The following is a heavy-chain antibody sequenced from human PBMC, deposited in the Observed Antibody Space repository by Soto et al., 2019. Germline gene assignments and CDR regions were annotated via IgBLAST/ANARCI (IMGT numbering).Heavy chain of an antibody. J-gene: IGHJ5*02. CDR2: MNPKSGNT. CDR3: ARDIILEPAASNWFDP. Sequence: VASVKVSCKASGYAFINHNINWVRQATGQGLEWMGWMNPKSGNTGYAQKFQGRVTMTRSTSISTAYMELTSLTSEDTAVYYCARDIILEPAASNWFDPWGQATLVTVSS. D-gene: IGHD2-2*01. V-gene: IGHV1-8*01. CDR1: GYAFINHN.